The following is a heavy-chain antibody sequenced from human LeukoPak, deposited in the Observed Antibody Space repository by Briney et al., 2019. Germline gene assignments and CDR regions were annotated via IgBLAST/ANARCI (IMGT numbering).Heavy chain of an antibody. V-gene: IGHV3-30*18. Sequence: GGSLRLSCAASGCTFSSYAMHWVRQAPGKGLEWVAVISYDGNNKYYADSVRGRFTISRDTSKNTLYLQMNSLRAEDTAVYYCAKTRVWSGTFFDYWGQGALVTVSS. CDR1: GCTFSSYA. D-gene: IGHD1-14*01. CDR3: AKTRVWSGTFFDY. J-gene: IGHJ4*02. CDR2: ISYDGNNK.